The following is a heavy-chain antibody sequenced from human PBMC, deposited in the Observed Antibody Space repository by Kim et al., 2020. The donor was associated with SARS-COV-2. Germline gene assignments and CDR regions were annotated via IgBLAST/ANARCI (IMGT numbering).Heavy chain of an antibody. CDR3: ARIWKDGFYNYYHMGF. V-gene: IGHV3-7*01. Sequence: GGSLRLSCVASDFTLSAYWMTWVRQAPGKGLEWVANIKPDGSEKYYVDSVKGRFIISRDNVENSLYLQMNGLRADDTGVYHCARIWKDGFYNYYHMGFWG. CDR2: IKPDGSEK. J-gene: IGHJ6*01. D-gene: IGHD3-10*01. CDR1: DFTLSAYW.